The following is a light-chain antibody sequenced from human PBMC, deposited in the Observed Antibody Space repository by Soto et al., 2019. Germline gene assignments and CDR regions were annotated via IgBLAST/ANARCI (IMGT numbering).Light chain of an antibody. Sequence: EIVLTQSPATLSLSPGERATLSCRASQSVKSSYLAWYQHKPGQTPRLLIYDTSTRATGVPARFSGSRSGTEFTLTINSLQSEDFAVYYCQRYNNWPLTFGGGTKVDIK. CDR1: QSVKSSY. CDR3: QRYNNWPLT. CDR2: DTS. J-gene: IGKJ4*01. V-gene: IGKV3-15*01.